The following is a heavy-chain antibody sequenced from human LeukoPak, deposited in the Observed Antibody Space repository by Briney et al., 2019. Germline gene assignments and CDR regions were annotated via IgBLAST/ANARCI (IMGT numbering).Heavy chain of an antibody. CDR3: ARLTQVVVITGSGWFDP. D-gene: IGHD3-22*01. CDR1: GGSISSYY. CDR2: IYYSGST. J-gene: IGHJ5*02. V-gene: IGHV4-59*01. Sequence: SETLSLTCTVSGGSISSYYWSWIRQPPGKGLEWIGYIYYSGSTNYNPSLKSRVTISVDTSKNQFSLKLSFVTAADTAVYYCARLTQVVVITGSGWFDPWGQGTLVTVSS.